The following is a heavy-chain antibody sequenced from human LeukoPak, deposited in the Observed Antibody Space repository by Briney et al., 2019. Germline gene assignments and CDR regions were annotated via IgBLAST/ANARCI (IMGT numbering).Heavy chain of an antibody. D-gene: IGHD3/OR15-3a*01. CDR3: AKGMDWSLWYFAS. CDR1: GFTFNNYA. CDR2: ISGSGGTT. V-gene: IGHV3-23*01. Sequence: SGGSLRLSCAASGFTFNNYAMSWVRQAPGKGLEWVSAISGSGGTTYYADSAKGRFTISRDNSKNTLYLQMTILRADDTAVYYCAKGMDWSLWYFASWGQGTLVTVSS. J-gene: IGHJ4*02.